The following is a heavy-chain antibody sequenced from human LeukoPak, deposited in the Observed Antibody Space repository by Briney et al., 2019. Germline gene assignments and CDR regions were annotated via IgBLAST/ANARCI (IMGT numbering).Heavy chain of an antibody. Sequence: GGSLRLSCAASGFTFDDYAMHWVRQAPGKGLERVSGISWNSGSIGYADSVKGRFTISRDNAKNSLYLQMNSLRAEDTALYYCAKGVRSNWFDPWGQGTLVTVSS. J-gene: IGHJ5*02. V-gene: IGHV3-9*01. CDR3: AKGVRSNWFDP. CDR1: GFTFDDYA. CDR2: ISWNSGSI.